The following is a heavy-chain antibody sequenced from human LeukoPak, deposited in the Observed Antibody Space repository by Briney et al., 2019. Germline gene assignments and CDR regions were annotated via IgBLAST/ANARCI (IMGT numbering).Heavy chain of an antibody. CDR3: ARDRKSHGFDP. CDR2: INEDGSET. V-gene: IGHV3-7*04. Sequence: PGGSLRLSCAASGFTFRTYWMTWVRQAPGKGLEWVANINEDGSETYYVDSVKGRFTISRDNAKNSLYLQMNSLRDDDKAVYYCARDRKSHGFDPWGQGTLVTVSS. CDR1: GFTFRTYW. J-gene: IGHJ5*02.